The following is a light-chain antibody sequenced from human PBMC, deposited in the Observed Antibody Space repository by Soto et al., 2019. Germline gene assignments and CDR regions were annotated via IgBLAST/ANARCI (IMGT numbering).Light chain of an antibody. V-gene: IGLV2-23*01. CDR2: EGS. J-gene: IGLJ2*01. CDR3: CSYAGSENVV. Sequence: QSALTQPASVSGSPGQSITISCTGTSSDVGSYNLVSWYQQHPGKAPKLMIYEGSKRPSGVSNRFSGSKSGNTASLTISGLQAEDEADYYCCSYAGSENVVFGGGTKVTVL. CDR1: SSDVGSYNL.